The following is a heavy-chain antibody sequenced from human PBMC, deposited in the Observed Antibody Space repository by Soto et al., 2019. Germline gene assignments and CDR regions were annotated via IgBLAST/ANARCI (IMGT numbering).Heavy chain of an antibody. V-gene: IGHV1-69*13. CDR3: AKDRVKWPPDY. CDR2: IIPIFGTA. Sequence: SVEVSCKASGGTFSSYAISWVRQAPGQGLEWKGGIIPIFGTANYAQKFQGRVTITADESTSTAYMELSSLRAEDTAVYYCAKDRVKWPPDYWGQGTLVTVSS. J-gene: IGHJ4*02. D-gene: IGHD5-12*01. CDR1: GGTFSSYA.